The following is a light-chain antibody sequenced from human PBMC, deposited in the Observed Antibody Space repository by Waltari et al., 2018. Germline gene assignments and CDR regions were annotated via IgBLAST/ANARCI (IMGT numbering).Light chain of an antibody. CDR3: QQYKSYPGT. CDR1: QSISSW. J-gene: IGKJ1*01. V-gene: IGKV1-5*03. Sequence: DIQMTQPPSPPSASVGDRLTITCRASQSISSWFAWYQQKPGKAPKLLIDKASSLESGVPSRFSGSGSGTEVTLTISSLQPGDFATYCGQQYKSYPGTFGQGTKVEIK. CDR2: KAS.